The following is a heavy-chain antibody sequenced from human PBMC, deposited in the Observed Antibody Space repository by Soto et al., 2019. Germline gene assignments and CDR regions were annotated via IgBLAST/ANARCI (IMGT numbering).Heavy chain of an antibody. CDR2: ISTAGRST. CDR1: GFTFIDYA. Sequence: PGGSLRLSCAASGFTFIDYAMSWVRQAPGKGLEWVATISTAGRSTFSADSVKGRFTISRDNSKNTLYLQMNSLRVEDTAFYFWAKGGSLGGILASGGGGPLVTVPS. CDR3: AKGGSLGGILAS. D-gene: IGHD3-16*01. J-gene: IGHJ4*02. V-gene: IGHV3-23*01.